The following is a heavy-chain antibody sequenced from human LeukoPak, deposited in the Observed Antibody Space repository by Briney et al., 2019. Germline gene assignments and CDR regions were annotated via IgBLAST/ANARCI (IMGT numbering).Heavy chain of an antibody. D-gene: IGHD6-6*01. J-gene: IGHJ4*02. Sequence: SETLSLTCAVSGGPINSGNYNWGWIRQPPGKGLQWIGSINHSGSPYYTPSLQGRVTMSVDTSKNQSSLKLSSVTAADTAVYYCARRIIAAHRGSYFDSWGQGTLVTVSS. CDR3: ARRIIAAHRGSYFDS. CDR1: GGPINSGNYN. V-gene: IGHV4-39*01. CDR2: INHSGSP.